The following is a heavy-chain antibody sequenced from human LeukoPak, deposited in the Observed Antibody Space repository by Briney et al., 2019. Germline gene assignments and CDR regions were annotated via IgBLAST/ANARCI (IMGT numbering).Heavy chain of an antibody. CDR2: ISGSGGNT. D-gene: IGHD2-15*01. J-gene: IGHJ6*02. CDR1: GFTLSSYA. Sequence: GGSLRLSCAASGFTLSSYAMSWVRQAPGKGLEWVSVISGSGGNTYYADSVKGRFTISRDISKNTLYLQMNSLRVEDTAVYYCAKGCSSDTCYGGIYYFYGMDVWGQGTTVTVSS. V-gene: IGHV3-23*01. CDR3: AKGCSSDTCYGGIYYFYGMDV.